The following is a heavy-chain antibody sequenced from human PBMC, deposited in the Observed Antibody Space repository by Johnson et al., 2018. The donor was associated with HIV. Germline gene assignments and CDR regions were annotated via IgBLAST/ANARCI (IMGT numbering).Heavy chain of an antibody. CDR1: GFTVSSNY. J-gene: IGHJ3*02. Sequence: VQLVESGGGLVQPGGSLRLSCAASGFTVSSNYMSWVRQAPGKGLEWVSVIYSGGSTYYADSVKGRFTISRDNSKNTLYLQMNSLRAEDTAVYYCARGYCRSTSCYGRKLLDDAFDIWGQGTMVTVSS. D-gene: IGHD2-2*01. CDR2: IYSGGST. CDR3: ARGYCRSTSCYGRKLLDDAFDI. V-gene: IGHV3-66*01.